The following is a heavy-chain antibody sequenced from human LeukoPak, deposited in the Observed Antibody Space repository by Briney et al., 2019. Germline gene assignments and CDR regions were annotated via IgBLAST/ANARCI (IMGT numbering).Heavy chain of an antibody. V-gene: IGHV4-39*07. CDR1: GGSISSSSYY. Sequence: SETLSLTCTVSGGSISSSSYYWGWIRQLPGKGLEWIGSIYYSGSTYYNPSLKSRVTISVDTSKNQFSLKLSSVTAADTAVYYCAREGHLPGYLDYWGQGTLVTVSS. CDR2: IYYSGST. J-gene: IGHJ4*02. CDR3: AREGHLPGYLDY. D-gene: IGHD6-13*01.